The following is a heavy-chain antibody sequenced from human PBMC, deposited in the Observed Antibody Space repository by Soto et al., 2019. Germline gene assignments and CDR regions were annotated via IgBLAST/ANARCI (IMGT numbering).Heavy chain of an antibody. Sequence: ASVKVSCKASGYTFSDYFIQWLRQAPGQGLEWVAWINPKTAATNYAKKFQDRVTVTSDTSFSTAYLELTRLRPDDTALYYCARIKWGLDYYSATDVWGQGPAVTVSS. V-gene: IGHV1-2*02. J-gene: IGHJ6*02. D-gene: IGHD1-26*01. CDR3: ARIKWGLDYYSATDV. CDR1: GYTFSDYF. CDR2: INPKTAAT.